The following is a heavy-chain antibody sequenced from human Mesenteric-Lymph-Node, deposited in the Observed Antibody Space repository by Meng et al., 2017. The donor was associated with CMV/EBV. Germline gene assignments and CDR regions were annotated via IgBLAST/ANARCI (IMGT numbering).Heavy chain of an antibody. Sequence: SVKVSCKASGGIFSSYAISWVRQAPGQGLEWMGGIIPIFGTANYAQKFQGRVTITTDESTSTAYMELSSLRSEDTAVYYCASVLRFLEWLSGPMDVWGQGTSVTVSS. CDR1: GGIFSSYA. CDR2: IIPIFGTA. CDR3: ASVLRFLEWLSGPMDV. J-gene: IGHJ6*02. D-gene: IGHD3-3*01. V-gene: IGHV1-69*05.